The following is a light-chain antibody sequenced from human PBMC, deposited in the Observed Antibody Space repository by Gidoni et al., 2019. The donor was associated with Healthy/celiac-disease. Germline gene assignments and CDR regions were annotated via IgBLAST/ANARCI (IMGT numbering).Light chain of an antibody. CDR2: AAS. Sequence: DIQMTQSPSSLSASVGDRVTITCRASQSISSYLNWYQQKPGKAPKLLIYAASSLQSGVPSRFSGSGSGTDFTLTISSLQPEDFATYYCQQSYSTPPEPITFXGXTKVEIK. J-gene: IGKJ4*01. V-gene: IGKV1-39*01. CDR3: QQSYSTPPEPIT. CDR1: QSISSY.